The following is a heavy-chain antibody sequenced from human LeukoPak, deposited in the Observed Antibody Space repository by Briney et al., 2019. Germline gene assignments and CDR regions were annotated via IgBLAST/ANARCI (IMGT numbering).Heavy chain of an antibody. Sequence: ASVKVSCKASGYTFTRSGITWVRQAPGQGLEWMGWISTSHTNYAQRLQGRLTMTTDTSTTTAYMELRSLRSGDTAVYFCARIHFDRSGYYYYFDNWGQGTLVTDSS. D-gene: IGHD3-22*01. J-gene: IGHJ4*02. CDR1: GYTFTRSG. CDR3: ARIHFDRSGYYYYFDN. CDR2: ISTSHT. V-gene: IGHV1-18*01.